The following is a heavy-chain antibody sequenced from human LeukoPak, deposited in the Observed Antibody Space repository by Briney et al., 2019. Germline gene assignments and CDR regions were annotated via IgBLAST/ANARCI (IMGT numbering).Heavy chain of an antibody. D-gene: IGHD1-26*01. CDR2: IYSGGST. V-gene: IGHV3-53*01. J-gene: IGHJ3*02. CDR3: ATWGDSGTYYQRAAFDI. Sequence: GGSLRLSCAVSGFTVRSNYMSWVRQAPGKGLEWVSVIYSGGSTYYADSVKGRFTISRDNSKNTLYLQMNSLRVEDTAVYYCATWGDSGTYYQRAAFDIWGQGTMVTVSS. CDR1: GFTVRSNY.